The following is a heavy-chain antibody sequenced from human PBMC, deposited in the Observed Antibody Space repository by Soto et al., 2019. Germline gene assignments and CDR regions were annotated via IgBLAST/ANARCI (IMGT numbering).Heavy chain of an antibody. V-gene: IGHV3-64*01. Sequence: GGSLRLSCAASGFTFCSYGMHWVRQAPGKGLEYVSAISSNGGSTYYANSVKGRFTISRDNSKNTLYLQMGSLRAEDMAVYYCARMQWLVRGINYYGMDVWGQGTTVTVSS. J-gene: IGHJ6*02. CDR3: ARMQWLVRGINYYGMDV. D-gene: IGHD6-19*01. CDR1: GFTFCSYG. CDR2: ISSNGGST.